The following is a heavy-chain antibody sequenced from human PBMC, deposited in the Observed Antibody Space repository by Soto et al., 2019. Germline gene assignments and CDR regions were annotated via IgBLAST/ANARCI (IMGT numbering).Heavy chain of an antibody. V-gene: IGHV3-30*18. CDR1: GFSFSNYG. D-gene: IGHD6-19*01. J-gene: IGHJ3*02. Sequence: QVQLVESGGGVVQPGRSLRLSCAASGFSFSNYGIHWVRQAPGKGLQWVAVISYDGSNKYYADSVKGRFTISRDNSKNTLYLQMNSLRAEDTAVYYCAKEIGYSSGWWLPNNYAVDIWGQGTLVTVSS. CDR3: AKEIGYSSGWWLPNNYAVDI. CDR2: ISYDGSNK.